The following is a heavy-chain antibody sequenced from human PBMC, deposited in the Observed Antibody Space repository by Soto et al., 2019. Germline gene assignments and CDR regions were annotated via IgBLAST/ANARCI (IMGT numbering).Heavy chain of an antibody. CDR1: GFTFSNAW. CDR3: TTDVTDCSGGSCYILGAFDI. J-gene: IGHJ3*02. D-gene: IGHD2-15*01. CDR2: IKSKTDGGTT. Sequence: GGSLRLSCAASGFTFSNAWMSWVRQAPGKGLEWVGRIKSKTDGGTTDYAATVKGRFTNSRDDSKTTRYLQMNSLKTGDTAGYYCTTDVTDCSGGSCYILGAFDIWGQGTMVTVSS. V-gene: IGHV3-15*01.